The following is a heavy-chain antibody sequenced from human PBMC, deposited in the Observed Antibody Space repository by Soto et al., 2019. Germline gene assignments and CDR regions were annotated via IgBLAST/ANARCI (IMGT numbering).Heavy chain of an antibody. CDR1: GDSVSSNSAA. V-gene: IGHV4-61*01. J-gene: IGHJ4*02. CDR3: ARDHPHSYGVYYFDY. D-gene: IGHD5-18*01. CDR2: IYSSGST. Sequence: PSQTLSLTCAISGDSVSSNSAAWNWIRQSPGKGLEWIGYIYSSGSTHYNPSLQNRVTISIDTSKNQVSLKVNSVTAADTAVYYCARDHPHSYGVYYFDYWGQGTPVTVSS.